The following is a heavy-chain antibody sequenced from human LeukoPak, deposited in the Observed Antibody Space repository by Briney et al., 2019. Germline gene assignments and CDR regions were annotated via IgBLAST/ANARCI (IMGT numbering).Heavy chain of an antibody. J-gene: IGHJ4*02. CDR2: TSSSDAGT. CDR3: ARAPVTSCRGAYCYPFDY. CDR1: GFPLSSYA. Sequence: GGSLRLSCAAFGFPLSSYAMSWVRQAPGKGLEWVSATSSSDAGTYHADSVRGRFTISRDNSKNTLYLQMNSLRVEDAAVYYCARAPVTSCRGAYCYPFDYWGQGTLVTVSS. D-gene: IGHD2-21*01. V-gene: IGHV3-23*01.